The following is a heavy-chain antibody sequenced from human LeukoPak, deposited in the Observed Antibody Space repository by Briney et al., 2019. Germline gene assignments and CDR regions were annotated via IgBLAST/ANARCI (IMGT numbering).Heavy chain of an antibody. V-gene: IGHV3-53*01. J-gene: IGHJ4*02. D-gene: IGHD3-10*01. Sequence: GGSLRLSCAASGFTFSSYSMNWVRQAPGKGLEWVSVLYAGGESYYADSVLGRFTISRDNSNNTVFLEMNSLTADDTAVYFCARDSAGNQYSSGNFDLWGQGTLVTVSS. CDR1: GFTFSSYS. CDR2: LYAGGES. CDR3: ARDSAGNQYSSGNFDL.